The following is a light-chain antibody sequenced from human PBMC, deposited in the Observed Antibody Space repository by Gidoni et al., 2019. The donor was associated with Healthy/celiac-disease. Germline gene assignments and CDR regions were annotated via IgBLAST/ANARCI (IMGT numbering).Light chain of an antibody. J-gene: IGLJ1*01. CDR3: NSRDSSGNHQV. Sequence: SSELTQDPAVSVALGQTVRITCQGYSLRSYYASWYQQKPGQAPVLVIYGKNNRPSGIPDRFSGSSSGNTASVTITGAQAEDEADYYCNSRDSSGNHQVFGTGTKVTVL. CDR2: GKN. CDR1: SLRSYY. V-gene: IGLV3-19*01.